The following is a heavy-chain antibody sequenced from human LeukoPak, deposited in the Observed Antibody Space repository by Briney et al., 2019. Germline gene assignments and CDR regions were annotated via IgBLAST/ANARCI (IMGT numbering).Heavy chain of an antibody. V-gene: IGHV1-2*02. J-gene: IGHJ5*02. D-gene: IGHD1-7*01. CDR3: ARAGNWNYGDGWFDP. CDR1: GYTFTSYD. Sequence: ASVKVSCKASGYTFTSYDINWVRQATGQGLEWMGWINPNSGGTNYAQKFQGRVTMTRDTSISTAYMELSRLRSDDTAVYYCARAGNWNYGDGWFDPWGQGTLVTVSS. CDR2: INPNSGGT.